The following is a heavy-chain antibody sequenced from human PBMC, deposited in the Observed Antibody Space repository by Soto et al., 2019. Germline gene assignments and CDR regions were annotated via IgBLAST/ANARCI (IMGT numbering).Heavy chain of an antibody. D-gene: IGHD3-22*01. CDR3: AKDLRFITMIVVDPVDY. CDR2: ISGSGGST. Sequence: VGSLRLSCAASGFTFSSYAMRWVRQAPGKGLEWVSAISGSGGSTYYADSVKGRFTIYRDNSKNTLYLQMNSRRAEDTAVYYCAKDLRFITMIVVDPVDYWGQGT. V-gene: IGHV3-23*01. J-gene: IGHJ4*02. CDR1: GFTFSSYA.